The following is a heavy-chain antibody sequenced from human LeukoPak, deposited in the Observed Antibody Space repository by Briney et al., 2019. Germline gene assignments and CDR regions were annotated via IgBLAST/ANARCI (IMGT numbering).Heavy chain of an antibody. J-gene: IGHJ4*02. CDR2: INPNSGGT. CDR1: GYTFTGYY. V-gene: IGHV1-2*04. Sequence: ASVKVSCKASGYTFTGYYMHWVRQAPGQGLEWMGWINPNSGGTNYAQKFQGWVTMTRDTSISTAYLQWSSLKASDTAMYYCASASQYASGSSGGQGTLVTVSS. CDR3: ASASQYASGSS. D-gene: IGHD3-10*01.